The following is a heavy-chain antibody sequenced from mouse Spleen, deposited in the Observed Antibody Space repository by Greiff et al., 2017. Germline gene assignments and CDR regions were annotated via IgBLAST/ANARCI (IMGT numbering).Heavy chain of an antibody. CDR1: GFTFSSYA. D-gene: IGHD2-4*01. J-gene: IGHJ2*01. V-gene: IGHV5-9-3*01. CDR3: ASYDYGFDY. CDR2: ISSGGGNT. Sequence: EVQGVESGGGLVKLGGSLKLSCAASGFTFSSYAMSWVRQTPEKRLEWVATISSGGGNTYYPDSVKGRFTISRDNAKNTLYLQMSSLKSEDTAMYYCASYDYGFDYWGQGTTLTVSS.